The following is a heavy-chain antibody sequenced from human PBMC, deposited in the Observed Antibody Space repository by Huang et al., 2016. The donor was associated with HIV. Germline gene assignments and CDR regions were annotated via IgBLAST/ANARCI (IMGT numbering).Heavy chain of an antibody. CDR2: INPANGQI. Sequence: QVQLVQSGPEVKKPGTSVKVSCKASGYTFTSYSFHWLRRAPGHSFQWLGWINPANGQIPFLQAFQGRVTFSRDTSASTVYMELTNLGPGDNAIYCCARAARGDGYQGAFDVWGQGTMVTASS. CDR1: GYTFTSYS. CDR3: ARAARGDGYQGAFDV. J-gene: IGHJ3*01. V-gene: IGHV1-3*01. D-gene: IGHD2-2*03.